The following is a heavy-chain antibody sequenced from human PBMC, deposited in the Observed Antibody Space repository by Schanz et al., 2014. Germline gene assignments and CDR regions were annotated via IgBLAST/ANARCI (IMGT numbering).Heavy chain of an antibody. D-gene: IGHD2-21*01. V-gene: IGHV3-21*01. J-gene: IGHJ2*01. Sequence: EVQLVESGGGLVQPGGSLRLSCAASGFTFSSYSMNWVRQAPGKGLEWVSSISSSSSYIYYADSVKGRFTISRDNAKNSLYLQMNSLRAEDTAVYYCARVVRLAYCGGDCYSGGYFDLWGRGTLVTVSS. CDR1: GFTFSSYS. CDR2: ISSSSSYI. CDR3: ARVVRLAYCGGDCYSGGYFDL.